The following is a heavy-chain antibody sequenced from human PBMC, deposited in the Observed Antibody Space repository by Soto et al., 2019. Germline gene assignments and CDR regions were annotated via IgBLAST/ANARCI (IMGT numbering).Heavy chain of an antibody. CDR2: INSDGSST. J-gene: IGHJ1*01. Sequence: PWRSLRLSCSASGFTFSNHWMHGFRQAPGKGLMWVSRINSDGSSTTYADSVKGRLTIFRDNAKNTVYLKMNSLTVEDTAVYYCLVWSGYSLGHFQHWGKGSLVTVSS. D-gene: IGHD3-3*01. CDR1: GFTFSNHW. V-gene: IGHV3-74*01. CDR3: LVWSGYSLGHFQH.